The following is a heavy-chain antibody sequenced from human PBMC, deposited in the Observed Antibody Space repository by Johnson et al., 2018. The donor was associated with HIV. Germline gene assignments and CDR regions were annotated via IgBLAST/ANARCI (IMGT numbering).Heavy chain of an antibody. D-gene: IGHD3-22*01. V-gene: IGHV3-30-3*01. Sequence: QVQLVESGGGVVQPGRSLRLSCVASGFTFSRYAVNWVRQAPGKGLEWVAVISYDGSNKYYADSVKGRFTISRDNSKNTLYLQMNSLRAEDTAVYYCARVEQILDYYDSRAAFDIWGHGTMVTVSS. CDR3: ARVEQILDYYDSRAAFDI. J-gene: IGHJ3*02. CDR2: ISYDGSNK. CDR1: GFTFSRYA.